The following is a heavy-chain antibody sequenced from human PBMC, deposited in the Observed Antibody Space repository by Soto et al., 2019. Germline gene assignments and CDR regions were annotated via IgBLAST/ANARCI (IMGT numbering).Heavy chain of an antibody. CDR2: IYTSGST. V-gene: IGHV4-4*07. CDR3: GRARVGIVSTDETYGMDV. Sequence: PSETLSLTCTVSGGSISSYYWSWIRQPAGKGLEGIGRIYTSGSTNYNPALKSLVTITGDTPKNQLSRKLGSMTAADTAVSYTGRARVGIVSTDETYGMDVWGQGTTVTVS. CDR1: GGSISSYY. D-gene: IGHD5-12*01. J-gene: IGHJ6*02.